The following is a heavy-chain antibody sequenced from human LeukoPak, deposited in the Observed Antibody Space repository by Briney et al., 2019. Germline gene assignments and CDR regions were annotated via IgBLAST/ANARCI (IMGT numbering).Heavy chain of an antibody. V-gene: IGHV3-33*01. CDR1: GFTFSSYG. Sequence: GRSLRLSCAASGFTFSSYGMHWVRQAPGKGLEWVAVIRYDGSNKYYADSVKGRFTISRDNSKNTLYLQMNSLRAEDTAVYYCARDKIITMKRFDPWGQGTLVTVSS. CDR2: IRYDGSNK. J-gene: IGHJ5*02. CDR3: ARDKIITMKRFDP. D-gene: IGHD3-22*01.